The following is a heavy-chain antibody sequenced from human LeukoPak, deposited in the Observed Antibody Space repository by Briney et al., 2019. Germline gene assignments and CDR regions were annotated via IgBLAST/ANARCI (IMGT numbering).Heavy chain of an antibody. CDR1: GYTFNSYA. V-gene: IGHV3-23*01. Sequence: GGSLRLSCTASGYTFNSYAMSWVRQAPGKGLEWVSGISGSGTSTYYADSVKGRFTISRDNSKNTLYLQMNSLRAEDTALYYCAKEPASGSCFDFWGQGTLVTVSS. J-gene: IGHJ4*02. D-gene: IGHD3-10*01. CDR2: ISGSGTST. CDR3: AKEPASGSCFDF.